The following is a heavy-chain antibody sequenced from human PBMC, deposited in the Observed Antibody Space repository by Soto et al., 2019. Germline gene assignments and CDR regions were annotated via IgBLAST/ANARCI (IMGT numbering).Heavy chain of an antibody. CDR2: ITYDGSST. D-gene: IGHD3-16*01. Sequence: QVQMVESGGGVVQPGTSLRLSCVVTGLTFSGYGMHWVRQAPGKGLEWVADITYDGSSTYYADAVKGRFTVSRDNSKNILYLQMTSLRGDDKAMYYCAKDQRGRGWRTLDSWGQGTLVIVSS. V-gene: IGHV3-30*18. CDR3: AKDQRGRGWRTLDS. J-gene: IGHJ4*02. CDR1: GLTFSGYG.